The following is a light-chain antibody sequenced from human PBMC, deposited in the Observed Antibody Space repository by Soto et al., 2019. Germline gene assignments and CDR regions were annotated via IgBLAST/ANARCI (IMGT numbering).Light chain of an antibody. CDR3: QQYKMYRT. Sequence: DIQLTQSPSTLSASVGDRVTITCRASQSLSSWLAWYQQKPGKVLKLLINDASSLHGGVSSCFGGRGSGIEFPITTSSLPADDLTNYYCQQYKMYRTFGQGTKVDIK. CDR1: QSLSSW. V-gene: IGKV1-5*01. J-gene: IGKJ1*01. CDR2: DAS.